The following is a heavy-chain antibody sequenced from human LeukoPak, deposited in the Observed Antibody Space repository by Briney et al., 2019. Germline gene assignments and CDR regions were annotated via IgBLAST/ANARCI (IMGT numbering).Heavy chain of an antibody. CDR1: GGTFSSYA. J-gene: IGHJ4*02. D-gene: IGHD1-14*01. CDR3: ARVISGTWLWF. V-gene: IGHV1-69*04. Sequence: SSVKVSCKTSGGTFSSYAITWVRQTPGLGLEWMGRIIPNLEVANYAQKFQGRVTITADKSTSTAYMELSSLRPEDTAVYYCARVISGTWLWFWGQGTLVTVSS. CDR2: IIPNLEVA.